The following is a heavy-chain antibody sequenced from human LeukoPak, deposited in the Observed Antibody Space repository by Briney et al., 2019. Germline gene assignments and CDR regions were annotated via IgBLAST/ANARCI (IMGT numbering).Heavy chain of an antibody. CDR3: AREEANWGFQYY. Sequence: PGGSLRLSCAASGFTFSSYRMNWVRQAPGKGLEWVSYISSSTSTVYYADSVKGRFTISRDNAKDSLYLQMNSLRDEDTAVYYCAREEANWGFQYYWGQGTLVTVSS. CDR2: ISSSTSTV. J-gene: IGHJ4*02. D-gene: IGHD7-27*01. CDR1: GFTFSSYR. V-gene: IGHV3-48*02.